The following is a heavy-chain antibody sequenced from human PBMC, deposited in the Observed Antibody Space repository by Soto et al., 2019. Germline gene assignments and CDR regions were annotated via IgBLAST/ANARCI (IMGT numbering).Heavy chain of an antibody. D-gene: IGHD5-18*01. CDR3: ATVPSTAMINQTDH. J-gene: IGHJ4*02. CDR1: GFTLSTYG. CDR2: IWYDGSKK. V-gene: IGHV3-33*03. Sequence: QVQLVESGGGAVQPGRSLRLSCAASGFTLSTYGMQWVRQAPGKGLEWVAVIWYDGSKKYYADSVKGRFTISRDNSKNTMSLQMNSLRAEDTAVYYCATVPSTAMINQTDHWGQGTLVTVFS.